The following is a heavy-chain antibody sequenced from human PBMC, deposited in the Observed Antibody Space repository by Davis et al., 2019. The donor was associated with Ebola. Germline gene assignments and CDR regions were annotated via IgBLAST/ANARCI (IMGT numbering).Heavy chain of an antibody. D-gene: IGHD3-16*01. Sequence: GESLKISCAASGFTFSDYYMSWIRQAPGKGLEWVSYISSSGSTIYYADSVKGRFTISRDNAKNSLYLQMNSLRAEDTAVYYCARGDPYYYYGMDVWGQGTTVTVSS. V-gene: IGHV3-11*01. CDR3: ARGDPYYYYGMDV. CDR2: ISSSGSTI. CDR1: GFTFSDYY. J-gene: IGHJ6*02.